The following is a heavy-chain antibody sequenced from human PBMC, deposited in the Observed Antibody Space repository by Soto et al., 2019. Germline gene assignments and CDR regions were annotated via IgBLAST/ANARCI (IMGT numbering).Heavy chain of an antibody. D-gene: IGHD3-22*01. CDR3: ARDLGYYASDGYFDY. J-gene: IGHJ4*02. CDR2: IKQDGSEK. CDR1: GFTFSNYW. Sequence: GGSLRLSCAASGFTFSNYWMSWVRQAPGKGLEWVASIKQDGSEKQYADSVKGRFTISRDDATNSLYLQMDSLRAEDTAVYYCARDLGYYASDGYFDYWGQGTLVTVSS. V-gene: IGHV3-7*03.